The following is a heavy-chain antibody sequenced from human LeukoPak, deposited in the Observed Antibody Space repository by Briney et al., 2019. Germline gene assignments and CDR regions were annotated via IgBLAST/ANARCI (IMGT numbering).Heavy chain of an antibody. CDR3: AKNMGYGDYWYFDL. CDR2: INPNSGGT. D-gene: IGHD4-17*01. V-gene: IGHV1-2*02. CDR1: GYTFIDYY. J-gene: IGHJ2*01. Sequence: VASVKVSCKASGYTFIDYYIHWVRQAPGEGLEWMGWINPNSGGTNYAQKFQGSVTMTRDTSISTAYMELTRLNSDGTAVYYCAKNMGYGDYWYFDLWGRGTLVTVSS.